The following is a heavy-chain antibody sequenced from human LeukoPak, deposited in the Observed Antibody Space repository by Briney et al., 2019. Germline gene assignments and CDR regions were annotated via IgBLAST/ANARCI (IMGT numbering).Heavy chain of an antibody. CDR2: ISGSGGST. V-gene: IGHV3-23*01. CDR3: ARDLWFGSKYYYYGMDV. CDR1: GFTFSSYA. Sequence: GGSLRLSCAASGFTFSSYAMSWVRQAPGKGLEWVSAISGSGGSTYYADSVKGRFTISRDNSKNTLYLQMNSLRAEDTAVYYCARDLWFGSKYYYYGMDVWGQGTTVTVSS. D-gene: IGHD3-10*01. J-gene: IGHJ6*02.